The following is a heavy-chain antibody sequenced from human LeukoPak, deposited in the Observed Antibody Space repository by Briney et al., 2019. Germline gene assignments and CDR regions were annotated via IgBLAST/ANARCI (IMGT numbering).Heavy chain of an antibody. Sequence: GASVKVSCKASGYTFTDYYIHWVRQAPGQGLEFLGWMHPNSGDTTCAQKFQGRVTLTRDTSISTAHMELSRLRSDDTAVYYCSREDYWGQGTLVSVSS. CDR3: SREDY. CDR2: MHPNSGDT. CDR1: GYTFTDYY. J-gene: IGHJ4*02. V-gene: IGHV1-2*02.